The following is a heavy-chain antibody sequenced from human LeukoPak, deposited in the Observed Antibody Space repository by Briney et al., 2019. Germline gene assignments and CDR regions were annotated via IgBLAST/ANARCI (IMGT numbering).Heavy chain of an antibody. CDR1: GGSIRNYY. D-gene: IGHD5-18*01. J-gene: IGHJ6*02. CDR3: ARGGDSSGYLNHYYYGMDV. Sequence: SETLSLTCIVSGGSIRNYYWNWIRQSPGKGLEWIGFIRYSGSTYYRPTLKSRVTMSVDTSKNQFSLKLTSVTAADTAVYYCARGGDSSGYLNHYYYGMDVWGQGTTVTVSS. V-gene: IGHV4-59*01. CDR2: IRYSGST.